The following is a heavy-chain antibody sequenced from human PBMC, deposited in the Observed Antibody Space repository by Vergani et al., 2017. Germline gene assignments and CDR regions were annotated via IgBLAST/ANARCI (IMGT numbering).Heavy chain of an antibody. CDR1: GYSFTSYW. CDR3: ARHRGCCLVVVAATPWYYYYGMDV. J-gene: IGHJ6*02. Sequence: EVQLVQSGAEVKKPGESLKISCKGSGYSFTSYWIGWVRQMPGKGLEWMGIIYPGDSDTRYSPSFQGQVTISADKSISTAYLQWSSLKASDTAMYYCARHRGCCLVVVAATPWYYYYGMDVWGQGTTVTVSS. D-gene: IGHD2-15*01. V-gene: IGHV5-51*01. CDR2: IYPGDSDT.